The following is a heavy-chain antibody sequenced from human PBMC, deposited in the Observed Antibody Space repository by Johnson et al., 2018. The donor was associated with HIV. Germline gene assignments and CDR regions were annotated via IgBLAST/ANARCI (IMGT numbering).Heavy chain of an antibody. CDR3: ATCSDQVLLGGDALDI. D-gene: IGHD3-16*01. CDR1: GFTFSSYG. Sequence: QVQLVESGGGVVQPGRSLRLSCAASGFTFSSYGMHWVRQAPGKGLEWAAVISYDGSDKYYADSVKGRFTISRDNSKNTLFLQMNSLRVEDTAVYYCATCSDQVLLGGDALDIWGQGTMVTVSS. V-gene: IGHV3-30*03. CDR2: ISYDGSDK. J-gene: IGHJ3*02.